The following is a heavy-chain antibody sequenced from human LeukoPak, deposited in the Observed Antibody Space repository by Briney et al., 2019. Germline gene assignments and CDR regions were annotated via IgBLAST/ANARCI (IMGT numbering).Heavy chain of an antibody. V-gene: IGHV4-34*01. CDR2: INHSGST. D-gene: IGHD3-16*01. Sequence: SETLSLTCAVYGGSFSGYYWSWIRQPPGKGLEWIGEINHSGSTNYNPSLKSRVTISVDTSKNQFSLKLSSVTAADTAVYYCARTGQKGATAYWGQGTLVTVSS. CDR3: ARTGQKGATAY. J-gene: IGHJ4*02. CDR1: GGSFSGYY.